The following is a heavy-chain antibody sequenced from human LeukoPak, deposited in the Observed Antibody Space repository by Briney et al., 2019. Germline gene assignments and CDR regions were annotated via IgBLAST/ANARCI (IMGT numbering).Heavy chain of an antibody. CDR3: AKDLGGSYWPSPPAFDI. J-gene: IGHJ3*02. Sequence: GGSLRLSCAASGFTFSSYAMSWVRQAPGKGLEWVSAISGSGGSTYYADSVKGRFTISRDNSKNTLYLQMNSLRAEDTAVYYCAKDLGGSYWPSPPAFDIWGQGTMVTVSS. D-gene: IGHD1-26*01. V-gene: IGHV3-23*01. CDR2: ISGSGGST. CDR1: GFTFSSYA.